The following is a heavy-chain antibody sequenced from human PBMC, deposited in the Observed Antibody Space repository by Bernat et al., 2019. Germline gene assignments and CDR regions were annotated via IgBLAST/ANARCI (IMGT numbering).Heavy chain of an antibody. Sequence: EVQLVESGGGLVKPGGSLRLSCAASGFTFSNAWMSWVRQAPGKGLEWVGRIKSKTDGGTTDYAAPVKGRFTISRDDSKNTLYLQMNSLRAEDTAVYYCAKGMAIAATPGWGTMDVWGQGTTVTVSS. J-gene: IGHJ6*02. CDR2: IKSKTDGGTT. D-gene: IGHD6-13*01. V-gene: IGHV3-15*01. CDR1: GFTFSNAW. CDR3: AKGMAIAATPGWGTMDV.